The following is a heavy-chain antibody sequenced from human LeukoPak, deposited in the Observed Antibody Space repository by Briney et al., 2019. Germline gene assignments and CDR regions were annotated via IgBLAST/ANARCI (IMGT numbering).Heavy chain of an antibody. D-gene: IGHD5-12*01. CDR1: GGSISSGNYY. Sequence: TSQTLSLTCTVSGGSISSGNYYWSWIRQPAGKELEWIGRIYTSGSTNYNPSLKSRVTISAETSKSQFSLKLSSVTAADTAVYYCARGSGFEPLFDYWGQGTLVTVSS. CDR3: ARGSGFEPLFDY. V-gene: IGHV4-61*02. J-gene: IGHJ4*02. CDR2: IYTSGST.